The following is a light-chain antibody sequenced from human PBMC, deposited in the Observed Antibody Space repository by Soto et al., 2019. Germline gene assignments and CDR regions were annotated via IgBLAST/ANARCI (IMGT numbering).Light chain of an antibody. CDR3: QQYNSQWT. V-gene: IGKV1-17*01. Sequence: DIQMTQSPSSLSXXVXXXXTXXXRASQGIGNDLGWFQQKPGKAPKRLIYGASTLQSGVPSRFSGSRSGTEFTLTISSLQPEDFATYYCQQYNSQWTFGQGTKVDIK. CDR2: GAS. CDR1: QGIGND. J-gene: IGKJ1*01.